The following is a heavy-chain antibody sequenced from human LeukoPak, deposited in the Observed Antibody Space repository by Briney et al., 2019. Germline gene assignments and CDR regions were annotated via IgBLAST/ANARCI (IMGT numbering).Heavy chain of an antibody. CDR2: ISSSGSTI. V-gene: IGHV3-11*01. CDR3: AKDDSGYAY. CDR1: GFTFSDHY. D-gene: IGHD5-12*01. J-gene: IGHJ4*02. Sequence: GGSLRLSCAASGFTFSDHYMDWVRQAPGKGLEWASYISSSGSTIHYADSVKGRFTISRDNAKNSLYLQMNSLRAEDTAVYYCAKDDSGYAYWGQGTLVTVSS.